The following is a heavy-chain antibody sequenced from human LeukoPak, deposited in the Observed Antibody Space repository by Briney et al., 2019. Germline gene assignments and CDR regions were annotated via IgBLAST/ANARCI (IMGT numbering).Heavy chain of an antibody. Sequence: SETLSLTCTVSGGSISTYFCTWIRQPPGKGLEWIGYVSNSGSTNYNPSLKSRVAISVDTSKNQFSLKLNSLTPADTAVYYCALAARRSASFDYWGQGTLVTVSS. CDR1: GGSISTYF. D-gene: IGHD6-6*01. J-gene: IGHJ4*02. V-gene: IGHV4-59*01. CDR2: VSNSGST. CDR3: ALAARRSASFDY.